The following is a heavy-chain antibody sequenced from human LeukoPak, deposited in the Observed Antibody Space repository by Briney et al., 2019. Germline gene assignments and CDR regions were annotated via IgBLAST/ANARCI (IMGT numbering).Heavy chain of an antibody. CDR1: GFTFSSYW. J-gene: IGHJ4*02. CDR3: ARDRVVVVAAYFDY. Sequence: QTGGSLRLSCAASGFTFSSYWMSWVRQAPGKGLEWVANMKQDGSEKYYVDSVKGRFTISRDNAKNSLYLQMNGLRAEDTAVYYCARDRVVVVAAYFDYWGQGTLVTVSS. D-gene: IGHD2-15*01. CDR2: MKQDGSEK. V-gene: IGHV3-7*03.